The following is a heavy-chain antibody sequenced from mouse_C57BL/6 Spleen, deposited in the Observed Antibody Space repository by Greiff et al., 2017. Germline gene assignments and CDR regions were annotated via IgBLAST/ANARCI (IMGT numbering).Heavy chain of an antibody. CDR3: APRGNYGAMDY. V-gene: IGHV1-59*01. Sequence: VQLQQPGAELVRPGTSVKLSCKASGYTFTSYWMHWVKQRPGQGLEWIGVIDPSDSYTNYNQKFKGKATLTVDTSSSTAYMQLSSLTSEDSAVYYCAPRGNYGAMDYWGQGTSVTVSS. CDR1: GYTFTSYW. D-gene: IGHD2-1*01. J-gene: IGHJ4*01. CDR2: IDPSDSYT.